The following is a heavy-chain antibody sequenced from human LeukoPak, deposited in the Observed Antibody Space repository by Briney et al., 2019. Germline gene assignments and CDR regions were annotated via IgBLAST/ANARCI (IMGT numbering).Heavy chain of an antibody. CDR1: GFNFDDNG. CDR2: IFYDGTIQ. J-gene: IGHJ4*02. Sequence: GGSLRLSCAASGFNFDDNGMGWVRQVPGKGLEWVAVIFYDGTIQYYADSVKGRFTISRDNSKNTVYLQMSSLRTEDTSLYYCARDPRGPTGYDSPSRDTFDYWGQGTLVTVSS. V-gene: IGHV3-30*03. D-gene: IGHD3-22*01. CDR3: ARDPRGPTGYDSPSRDTFDY.